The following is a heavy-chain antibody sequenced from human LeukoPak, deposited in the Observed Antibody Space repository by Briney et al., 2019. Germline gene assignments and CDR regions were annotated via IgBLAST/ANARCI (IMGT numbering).Heavy chain of an antibody. V-gene: IGHV4-59*01. Sequence: PSETLSLTCTVSGGSISSYYWSWIRQPPGKGLEGIGYIYYSGSTNYNPSLKSRVTISVDTSKNQFSLKLSSVTAADTAVYYCASGPAAFDAFDIWGQGTMVTVSS. CDR2: IYYSGST. J-gene: IGHJ3*02. CDR3: ASGPAAFDAFDI. CDR1: GGSISSYY. D-gene: IGHD2-2*01.